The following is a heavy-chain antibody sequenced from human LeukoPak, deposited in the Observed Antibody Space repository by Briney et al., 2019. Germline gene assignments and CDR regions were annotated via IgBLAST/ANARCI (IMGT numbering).Heavy chain of an antibody. D-gene: IGHD6-19*01. CDR1: GFTFSSYW. J-gene: IGHJ3*02. CDR2: IYYSGST. V-gene: IGHV4-39*07. CDR3: ARDAVGAFDI. Sequence: GSLRLSCAASGFTFSSYWMSWIRQPPGKGLEWIGSIYYSGSTYYNPSLKSRVTISVDTSKNQFSLKLSSVTAADTAVYYCARDAVGAFDIWGQGTMVTVSS.